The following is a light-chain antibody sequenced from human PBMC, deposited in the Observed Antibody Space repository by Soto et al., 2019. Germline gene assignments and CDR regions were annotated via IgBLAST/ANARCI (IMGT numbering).Light chain of an antibody. J-gene: IGKJ4*01. Sequence: EIVMTQSPATLSVSPGERATLYCRASQRVSSNLAWYQQKPGQAPRLLIYGASTRATGIPARFSGSGSGTEFTLTISSLQSEDFAVYYCQQYNNWPLLTFGGGTKV. CDR3: QQYNNWPLLT. V-gene: IGKV3-15*01. CDR1: QRVSSN. CDR2: GAS.